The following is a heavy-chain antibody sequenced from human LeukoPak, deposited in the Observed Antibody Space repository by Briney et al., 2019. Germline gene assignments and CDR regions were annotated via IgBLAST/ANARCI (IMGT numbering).Heavy chain of an antibody. CDR1: GGSISSSNYY. J-gene: IGHJ4*02. Sequence: SETLSLTCTVSGGSISSSNYYWGWIRQPPGKGLEWIGNIYYSGSTYLNPSLKSRVTLSADTSKNQFSLKLSSVTAADTAVYYCARLFSAAAGNRGHWGQGTLVTVSS. V-gene: IGHV4-39*01. D-gene: IGHD6-13*01. CDR3: ARLFSAAAGNRGH. CDR2: IYYSGST.